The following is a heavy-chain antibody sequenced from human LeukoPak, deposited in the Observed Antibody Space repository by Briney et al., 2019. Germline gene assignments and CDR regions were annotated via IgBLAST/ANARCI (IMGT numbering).Heavy chain of an antibody. J-gene: IGHJ3*02. D-gene: IGHD3-16*02. V-gene: IGHV3-23*01. CDR3: AKDRIMITLGGVIVADAFDI. Sequence: PGGSLRLSCAASGFTFSSYAMSWVRQAPGKGLEWVSAISGSGGSTYYADSVKGRFTISRDNSKNTLYLQMNSLRAEDTAVYYCAKDRIMITLGGVIVADAFDIWGQGTMVTVSS. CDR2: ISGSGGST. CDR1: GFTFSSYA.